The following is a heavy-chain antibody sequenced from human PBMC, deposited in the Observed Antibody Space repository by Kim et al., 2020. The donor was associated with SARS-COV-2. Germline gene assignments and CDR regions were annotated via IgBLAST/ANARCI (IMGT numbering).Heavy chain of an antibody. CDR2: ISYDGSNK. Sequence: GGSLRLSCAASGFTFSSYGMHWVRQAPGKGLEWVAVISYDGSNKYYADSVKGRFTISRDNSKNTLYLQMNSLRAEDTAVYYCAKDGYCSSTSCYTYFVFGDYDYYGMEVWGQGTTVTVSS. J-gene: IGHJ6*02. CDR1: GFTFSSYG. CDR3: AKDGYCSSTSCYTYFVFGDYDYYGMEV. D-gene: IGHD2-2*02. V-gene: IGHV3-30*18.